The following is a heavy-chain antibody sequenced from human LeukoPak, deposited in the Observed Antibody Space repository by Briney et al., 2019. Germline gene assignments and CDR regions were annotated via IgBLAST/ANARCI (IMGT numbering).Heavy chain of an antibody. Sequence: ASVKVSCKASGYTFTSYYMHWVRQAPGQGLEWMGIINPSGGSTSYAQKFQGRVTMTRDMSTSTVYMELSSLRSEDTAVYYCAREDHPRVTREAPENRISYYYYYMDVWGKGTTVTVSS. CDR2: INPSGGST. D-gene: IGHD4-23*01. J-gene: IGHJ6*03. V-gene: IGHV1-46*01. CDR1: GYTFTSYY. CDR3: AREDHPRVTREAPENRISYYYYYMDV.